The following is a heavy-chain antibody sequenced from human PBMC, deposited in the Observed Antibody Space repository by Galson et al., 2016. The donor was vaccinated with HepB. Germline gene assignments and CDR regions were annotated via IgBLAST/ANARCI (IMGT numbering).Heavy chain of an antibody. Sequence: SVKVSCKASGGSFSGYVIDWVRQAPGQGLEWMGRVIPISGTTDYAQNFQGRVTITADESTSTAYMELSSLRPDDTAVYFCASEGVGATFVYWGQGTLVTVSS. CDR1: GGSFSGYV. CDR2: VIPISGTT. CDR3: ASEGVGATFVY. D-gene: IGHD1-26*01. V-gene: IGHV1-69*13. J-gene: IGHJ4*02.